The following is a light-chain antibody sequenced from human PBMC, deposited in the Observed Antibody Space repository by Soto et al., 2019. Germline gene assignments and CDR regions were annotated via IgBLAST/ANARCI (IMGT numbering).Light chain of an antibody. CDR3: QQRTNWPPGWT. V-gene: IGKV3-11*01. CDR1: QSVGSY. CDR2: DAS. Sequence: EVVLTQSPATLSLSPGERATLSCRASQSVGSYLAWYQQKPGQAPRLLIYDASDRATGIPSRFSGSGSGTDFTLTISSLEPEDFAVYYCQQRTNWPPGWTFGQGTKVAVK. J-gene: IGKJ1*01.